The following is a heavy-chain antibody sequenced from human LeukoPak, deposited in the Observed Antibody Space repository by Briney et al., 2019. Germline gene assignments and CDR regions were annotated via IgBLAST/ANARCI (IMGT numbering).Heavy chain of an antibody. J-gene: IGHJ3*02. CDR2: IYYSGRT. CDR3: ATDSWSRDAFDI. V-gene: IGHV4-39*07. D-gene: IGHD3-22*01. CDR1: GGSISSSSLY. Sequence: SETLSLTCTVSGGSISSSSLYWGWIRQPPGKGLEWIGSIYYSGRTYYNPSLRSRVTISIDTSKNQFSLKLSSVTAADTAVYYCATDSWSRDAFDIWGQGTMVTVSS.